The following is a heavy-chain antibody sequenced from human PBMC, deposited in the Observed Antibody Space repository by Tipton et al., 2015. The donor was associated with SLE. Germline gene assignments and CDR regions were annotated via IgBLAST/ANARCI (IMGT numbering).Heavy chain of an antibody. CDR3: ARGPFDY. CDR2: INHSGST. CDR1: GGSFSDYY. V-gene: IGHV4-34*01. J-gene: IGHJ4*02. Sequence: TLSLTCAVYGGSFSDYYWSWIRQPPGKGLEWIGEINHSGSTNYNPSLKSRVTISVDTSKNQFSLKLSSVTAADTAVYYCARGPFDYWGQGTLVTVSS.